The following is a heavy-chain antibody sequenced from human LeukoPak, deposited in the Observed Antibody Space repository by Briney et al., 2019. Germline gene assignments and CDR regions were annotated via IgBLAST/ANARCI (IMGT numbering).Heavy chain of an antibody. D-gene: IGHD6-19*01. CDR3: ARDSSGWYQPNFDY. Sequence: GRSLRLSCAASGFTFDDYAMHWVQQAPGKGLEWVSGISWNSGSIGYADSVKGRFTISRDNSKNTLYLQMNSLRAEDTAVYYCARDSSGWYQPNFDYWGQGTLVTVSS. V-gene: IGHV3-9*01. CDR2: ISWNSGSI. J-gene: IGHJ4*02. CDR1: GFTFDDYA.